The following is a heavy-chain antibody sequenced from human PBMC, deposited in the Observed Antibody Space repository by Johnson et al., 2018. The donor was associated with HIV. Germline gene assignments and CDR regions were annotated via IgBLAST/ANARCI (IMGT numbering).Heavy chain of an antibody. CDR2: IWSDGTNK. D-gene: IGHD1-14*01. J-gene: IGHJ3*02. CDR3: NAYNDGFDI. Sequence: QMLLVESGGGVVQPGRSLRLSCVASGYSIRNSAMHWVRQAPGKGLEWVAIIWSDGTNKYYADSVKGRFTISRDNSKNTLYLQMTSLRAEDTAVYYCNAYNDGFDIWGQGTVVTVSS. V-gene: IGHV3-33*01. CDR1: GYSIRNSA.